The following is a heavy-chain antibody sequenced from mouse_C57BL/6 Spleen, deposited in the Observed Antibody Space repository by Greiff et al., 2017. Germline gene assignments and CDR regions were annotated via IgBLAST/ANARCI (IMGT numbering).Heavy chain of an antibody. Sequence: EVKVVESGGDLVKPGGSLKLSCAASGFTFSSYGMSWVRQTPDKRLEWVATISSGGSYTYYPDSVKGRFTISRDNAKNTLYLQMSSLQSEDTAMYYCARDSNYDYWGQGTTLTVSS. CDR1: GFTFSSYG. J-gene: IGHJ2*01. V-gene: IGHV5-6*01. D-gene: IGHD2-5*01. CDR3: ARDSNYDY. CDR2: ISSGGSYT.